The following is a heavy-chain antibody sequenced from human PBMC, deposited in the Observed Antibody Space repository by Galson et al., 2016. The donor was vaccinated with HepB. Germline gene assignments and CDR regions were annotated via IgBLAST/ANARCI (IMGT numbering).Heavy chain of an antibody. CDR3: AKVEESDYGYVSHVDD. V-gene: IGHV3-11*06. CDR1: GFTFTNYY. D-gene: IGHD4-17*01. J-gene: IGHJ6*02. Sequence: SLRLSCAASGFTFTNYYMSWIRQAPGKGLEWLSYISGRGTYTNYADSVKGRFTISRDNAKNTLYLQINNLRAEDTAVYYCAKVEESDYGYVSHVDDWGQGTTVTVSS. CDR2: ISGRGTYT.